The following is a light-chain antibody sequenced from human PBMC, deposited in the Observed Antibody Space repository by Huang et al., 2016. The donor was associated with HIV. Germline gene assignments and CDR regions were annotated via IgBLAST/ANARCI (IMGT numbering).Light chain of an antibody. V-gene: IGKV1-39*01. CDR3: QQGYSALIT. J-gene: IGKJ5*01. Sequence: DILLTQSPSSLSASVGDRVTITCRASQNINTYLNWYQQKPGNAPNLLLHSASTLQTGVPSRFSGSGSGTDFTLTVNSLQPEDSATYYCQQGYSALITFGQGTRL. CDR1: QNINTY. CDR2: SAS.